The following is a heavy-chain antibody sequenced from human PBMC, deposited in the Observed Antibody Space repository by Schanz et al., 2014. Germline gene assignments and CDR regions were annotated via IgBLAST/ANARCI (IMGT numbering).Heavy chain of an antibody. CDR1: GVSIGGYY. J-gene: IGHJ6*02. CDR3: ARLGVGDKAYYYYGTDV. CDR2: IFFSGST. D-gene: IGHD1-26*01. Sequence: QVQLQESGPGLVKPSETLSLTCTVSGVSIGGYYWSWIRQPPGKGLEWIGYIFFSGSTTYNPSFISRGTIQLAMSKNLSPLTLTSVPAADTAVYYCARLGVGDKAYYYYGTDVWGQGTTVLVSS. V-gene: IGHV4-59*08.